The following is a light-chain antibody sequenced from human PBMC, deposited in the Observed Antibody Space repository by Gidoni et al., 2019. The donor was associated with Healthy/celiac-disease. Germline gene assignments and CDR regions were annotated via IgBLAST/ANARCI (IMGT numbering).Light chain of an antibody. J-gene: IGKJ2*03. Sequence: EILMTQSPATLAVSPGEKATLSYTASQSVSSSLAWYQQKPGQAPRLLIYGASTRATGIPARFSGSGSGTEFTLTISSRQSEDFAVYYCQQYNNWPPYSFGQGTKLEIK. CDR1: QSVSSS. CDR2: GAS. CDR3: QQYNNWPPYS. V-gene: IGKV3-15*01.